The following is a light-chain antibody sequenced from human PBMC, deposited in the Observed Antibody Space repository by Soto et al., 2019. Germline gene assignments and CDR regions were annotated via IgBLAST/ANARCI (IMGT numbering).Light chain of an antibody. Sequence: EIVLTQSPGTLSLSPGDRDTLSCRASQGVTSSYLAWYQQKPGLAPRLLIYGASSRATGIPDRFSGSGSGTDFTLTISRLVPDDLSPCYCPQYASSPLTFVPGTKVEIK. V-gene: IGKV3-20*01. J-gene: IGKJ1*01. CDR3: PQYASSPLT. CDR2: GAS. CDR1: QGVTSSY.